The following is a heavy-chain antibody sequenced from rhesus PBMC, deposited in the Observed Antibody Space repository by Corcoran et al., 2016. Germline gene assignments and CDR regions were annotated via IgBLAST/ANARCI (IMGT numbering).Heavy chain of an antibody. CDR3: LAAAGTFDY. CDR1: GFTFSNYW. D-gene: IGHD6-25*01. Sequence: EVQLVESGGGLVQPGGSLRLPCAASGFTFSNYWLSWVRQAPGKGLEWVGFIQNKADCGTAAYAESVKGRFTISRDDSKNPLYLQMNSLKTEDTAVYDPLAAAGTFDYWGQGVLVTVSS. J-gene: IGHJ4*01. CDR2: IQNKADCGTA. V-gene: IGHV3S11*01.